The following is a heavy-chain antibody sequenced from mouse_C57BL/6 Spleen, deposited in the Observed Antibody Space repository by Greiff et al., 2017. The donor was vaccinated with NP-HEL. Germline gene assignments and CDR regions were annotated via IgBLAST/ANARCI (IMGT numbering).Heavy chain of an antibody. CDR1: GFTFSDYG. CDR3: ARPYDYDVYWYFDV. Sequence: EVQLVESGGGLVKPGGSLKLSCAASGFTFSDYGMHWVRQAPEKGLEWVAYISSGSSTIYYADTVKGRFTISRDNAKNTLFLQMTSLRSEDTAMYYGARPYDYDVYWYFDVWGTGPTVTVSS. CDR2: ISSGSSTI. D-gene: IGHD2-4*01. J-gene: IGHJ1*03. V-gene: IGHV5-17*01.